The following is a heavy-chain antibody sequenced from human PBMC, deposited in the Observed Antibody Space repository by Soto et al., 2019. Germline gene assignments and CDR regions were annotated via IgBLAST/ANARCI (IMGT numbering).Heavy chain of an antibody. J-gene: IGHJ3*02. CDR2: ISSSSSYI. Sequence: GGSLRLSCAASGFTFSSYSMNWVRQAPGKGLEWVSSISSSSSYIYYADSVKGRFTISRDNAKNSLYLQMNSLRAEDTAVYYCARDGLYYDFWSGYSRDPPVGAFDIWGQGTMVTVSS. D-gene: IGHD3-3*01. CDR3: ARDGLYYDFWSGYSRDPPVGAFDI. V-gene: IGHV3-21*01. CDR1: GFTFSSYS.